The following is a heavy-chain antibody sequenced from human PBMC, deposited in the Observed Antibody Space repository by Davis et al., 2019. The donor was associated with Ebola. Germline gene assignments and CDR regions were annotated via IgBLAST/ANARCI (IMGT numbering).Heavy chain of an antibody. CDR1: GVSITHHY. CDR2: INYRGRS. V-gene: IGHV4-59*11. Sequence: PSETLSLTCTVSGVSITHHYWSFIRQSPGKGLEWIGYINYRGRSTYTPSLRSRITMSVDTSKNQFSLKLKSMTAADTAVYYCARGGSPAMFKGVDEWGQGTLVTVAS. CDR3: ARGGSPAMFKGVDE. D-gene: IGHD2-2*01. J-gene: IGHJ4*02.